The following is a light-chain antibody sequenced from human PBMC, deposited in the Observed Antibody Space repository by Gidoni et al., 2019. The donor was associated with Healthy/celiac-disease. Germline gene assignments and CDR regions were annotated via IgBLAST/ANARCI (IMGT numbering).Light chain of an antibody. CDR3: SSYVGSNPIYV. J-gene: IGLJ1*01. Sequence: QSALTQPPSVSGSPGQAVTISCTGTNNDVGAYNRVSWYQRPPGTAPNRIIYDVTFRASGVPGRFSGSKSGNTASLTISGLQAEDEGDYYCSSYVGSNPIYVFGTGTKVTVL. V-gene: IGLV2-18*02. CDR1: NNDVGAYNR. CDR2: DVT.